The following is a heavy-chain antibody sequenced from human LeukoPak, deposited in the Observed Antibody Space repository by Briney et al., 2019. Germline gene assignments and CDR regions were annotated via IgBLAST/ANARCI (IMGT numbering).Heavy chain of an antibody. D-gene: IGHD7-27*01. V-gene: IGHV3-30-3*01. Sequence: PGGSLRLSCAASGFTFSSYAMHWVRQAPGKGLEWVAVISYDGSNKYYADSVKGRFTISRDNSKNTLYLQMNSPRAEDTAVYYCARDRTGDSGDYWGQGTLVTVSS. CDR1: GFTFSSYA. J-gene: IGHJ4*02. CDR3: ARDRTGDSGDY. CDR2: ISYDGSNK.